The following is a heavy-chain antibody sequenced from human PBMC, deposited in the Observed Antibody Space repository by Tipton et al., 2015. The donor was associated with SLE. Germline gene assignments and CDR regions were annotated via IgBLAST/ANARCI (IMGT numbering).Heavy chain of an antibody. CDR2: IYSGGST. V-gene: IGHV3-53*01. CDR1: GFTVSSNY. J-gene: IGHJ4*02. CDR3: ARGILEWSDY. Sequence: SLRLSCAASGFTVSSNYMSWVRQAPGKGLEWVSVIYSGGSTYYADSVKGRFTIARDSSKNQFSLKLSSVTAAETAVYYCARGILEWSDYWGQGTLVTVSS. D-gene: IGHD3-3*01.